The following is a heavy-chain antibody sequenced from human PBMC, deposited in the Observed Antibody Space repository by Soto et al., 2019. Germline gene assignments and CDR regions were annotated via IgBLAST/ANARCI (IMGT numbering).Heavy chain of an antibody. CDR1: GLTFSSNA. CDR2: IHGDGANA. V-gene: IGHV3-23*01. D-gene: IGHD4-4*01. Sequence: GGSLRLSCAASGLTFSSNAMSWVRQAPGKGLGWVSSIHGDGANANYADSVKGRFTISRDNSKSTLYLQMNSLRAEDTAVYYCAKLINSDSDYWGQGTLVTVSS. J-gene: IGHJ4*02. CDR3: AKLINSDSDY.